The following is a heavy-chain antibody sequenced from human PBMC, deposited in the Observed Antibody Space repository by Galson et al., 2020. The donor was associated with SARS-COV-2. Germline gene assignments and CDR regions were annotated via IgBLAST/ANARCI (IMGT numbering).Heavy chain of an antibody. Sequence: ASVKVSCKASGYTFTGYYMHWVRQAPGQGLEWMGRINPNSGGTNYAQKFQGRVTMTRDTSISTAYMELSRLRSDDTAVYYCASDIGFGDLLGWFEPWGQGTLVTVSS. V-gene: IGHV1-2*06. J-gene: IGHJ5*02. D-gene: IGHD3-10*01. CDR3: ASDIGFGDLLGWFEP. CDR2: INPNSGGT. CDR1: GYTFTGYY.